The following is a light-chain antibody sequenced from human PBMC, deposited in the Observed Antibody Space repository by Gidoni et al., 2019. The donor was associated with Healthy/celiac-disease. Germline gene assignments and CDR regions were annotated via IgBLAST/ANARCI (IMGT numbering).Light chain of an antibody. J-gene: IGKJ4*01. V-gene: IGKV3-11*01. CDR3: QQRSNWHLT. CDR1: QSVSSY. Sequence: EIVLTQSPATLSLSPGERATLSCRASQSVSSYLAWYQQKPGQAPRLLIYDASNRATGSPARFSGSGSGTDFTLTISSLEPEDFAVYYCQQRSNWHLTFGGGTKVEIK. CDR2: DAS.